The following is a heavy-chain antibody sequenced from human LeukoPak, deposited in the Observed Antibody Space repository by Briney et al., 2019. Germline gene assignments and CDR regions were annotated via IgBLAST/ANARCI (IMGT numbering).Heavy chain of an antibody. Sequence: TGGSLRLSCAASGFTFSSYWMSWVRQAPGKGLEWVANMNQDASEKYYVDSVEGRFTISRDNAKSSLYLQMNSLRAEDTALYYCVLAPTARRGIDSWGQGTLVTVSS. J-gene: IGHJ4*02. CDR3: VLAPTARRGIDS. V-gene: IGHV3-7*03. CDR2: MNQDASEK. D-gene: IGHD5-18*01. CDR1: GFTFSSYW.